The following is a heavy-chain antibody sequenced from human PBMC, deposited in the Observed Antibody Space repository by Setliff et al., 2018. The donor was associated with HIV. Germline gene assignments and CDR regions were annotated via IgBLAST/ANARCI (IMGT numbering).Heavy chain of an antibody. J-gene: IGHJ4*02. CDR2: IYTNGRN. Sequence: PSETLSLTCTVSGVSISSYFWSWIRQPAGKGLEWIGHIYTNGRNNYNPSLKSRVTMSLDTSKNQFSLKLTSVTAADTAVYYCASAGSGTRAPPRYWGQGTLVTVSS. D-gene: IGHD1-1*01. CDR3: ASAGSGTRAPPRY. CDR1: GVSISSYF. V-gene: IGHV4-4*07.